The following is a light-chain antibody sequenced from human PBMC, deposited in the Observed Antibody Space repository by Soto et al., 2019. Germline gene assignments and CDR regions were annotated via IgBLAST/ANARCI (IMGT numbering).Light chain of an antibody. J-gene: IGLJ3*02. V-gene: IGLV2-14*01. CDR3: SSYTTTPRL. CDR2: EVS. Sequence: QSVLTQPASVSGAPGPSITISCTGTSSDIGSNNYVSWFQQRPGKAPTLIIYEVSNRPSGVSTHFSGSKSGNTAALTISGVLPEDEPEYYCSSYTTTPRLFGGGTKLTVL. CDR1: SSDIGSNNY.